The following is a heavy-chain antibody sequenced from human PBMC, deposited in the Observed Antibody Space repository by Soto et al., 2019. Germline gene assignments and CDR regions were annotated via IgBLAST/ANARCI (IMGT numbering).Heavy chain of an antibody. Sequence: QVQLVESGGGVVQPGRSLRLSCAASGFTFSSCGMHWVRQAPGKGLEWVAVIWYDGSNKYYADSVKGRFTISRDNSKNTLYLQMNSLRAEDTAVYYCARDYYYGSGSYSLSAFDIWGQGTMVTVSS. CDR2: IWYDGSNK. CDR1: GFTFSSCG. CDR3: ARDYYYGSGSYSLSAFDI. J-gene: IGHJ3*02. D-gene: IGHD3-10*01. V-gene: IGHV3-33*01.